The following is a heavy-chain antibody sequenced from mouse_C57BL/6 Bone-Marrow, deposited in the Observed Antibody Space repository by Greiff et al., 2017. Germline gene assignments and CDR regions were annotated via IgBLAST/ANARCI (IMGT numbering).Heavy chain of an antibody. CDR3: ARDYYGSSCYFDY. D-gene: IGHD1-1*01. CDR1: GYTFTDYY. Sequence: VHVKQSGPELVKPGASVKISCKASGYTFTDYYMNWVKQSHGKSLEWIGDINPNNGGTSYNQKLKGKATLTVDKSSSTAYMELRSLTSEDSAVYYCARDYYGSSCYFDYWGQGTILTVSS. J-gene: IGHJ2*01. V-gene: IGHV1-26*01. CDR2: INPNNGGT.